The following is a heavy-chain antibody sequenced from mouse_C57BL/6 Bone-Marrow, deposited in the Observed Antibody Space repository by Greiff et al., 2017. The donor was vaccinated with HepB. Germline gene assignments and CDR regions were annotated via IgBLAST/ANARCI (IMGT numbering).Heavy chain of an antibody. J-gene: IGHJ2*01. D-gene: IGHD1-1*01. Sequence: QVQLQQPGAELVKPGASVKLSCKASGYTFTSYWMHWVKQRPGQGLEWIGMIHPNSGSTNYNEKFKSKATLTVDKSSSTAYMQLSSLTSEDSAVYYCARFLITTVVALDYWGQGTTLTVSS. CDR1: GYTFTSYW. CDR2: IHPNSGST. CDR3: ARFLITTVVALDY. V-gene: IGHV1-64*01.